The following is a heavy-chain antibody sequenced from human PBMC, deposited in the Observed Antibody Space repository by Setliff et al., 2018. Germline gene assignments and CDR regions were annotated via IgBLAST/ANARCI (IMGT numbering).Heavy chain of an antibody. J-gene: IGHJ4*02. CDR2: ISGSSSNFI. CDR3: ARDSSHFIRVLDS. V-gene: IGHV3-21*01. D-gene: IGHD3-10*01. CDR1: GFTFSAST. Sequence: RGESLKLSCAASGFTFSASTMNWVRQAPGKGLEWVSSISGSSSNFIYYADSVKGRFTISXXNAXXXXXXXXXXLRAEDTAQYFCARDSSHFIRVLDSWGQGTLVTVSS.